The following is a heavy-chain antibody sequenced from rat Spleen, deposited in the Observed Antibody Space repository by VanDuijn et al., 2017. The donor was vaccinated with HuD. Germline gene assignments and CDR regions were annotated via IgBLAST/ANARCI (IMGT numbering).Heavy chain of an antibody. CDR2: ISTSGSRT. Sequence: EVQLVESGGGLVQPGRSLKLSCAASGFTFSNYYMAWVRQAPKKGLEWVATISTSGSRTYYPDSVKGRFTISRDNAKSSLYLQMNSLKSEDTATYYCARHTMGIPPYWYFDFWGPGTMVTVSS. CDR3: ARHTMGIPPYWYFDF. V-gene: IGHV5-25*01. D-gene: IGHD1-9*01. CDR1: GFTFSNYY. J-gene: IGHJ1*01.